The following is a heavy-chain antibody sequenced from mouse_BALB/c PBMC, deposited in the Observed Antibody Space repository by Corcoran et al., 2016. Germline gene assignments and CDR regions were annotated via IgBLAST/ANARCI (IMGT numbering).Heavy chain of an antibody. Sequence: QIQLVQSGPELKKPGETVKISCKASGYTFTNFWMNWVKRAPGKDLKWMCWINTYTGDPTYADDFKGRFAFSLETSASTAYLQINNLKNEDMATYFCTRFDYARRYFDFWGAGTTVTVSS. D-gene: IGHD2-4*01. CDR2: INTYTGDP. J-gene: IGHJ1*01. CDR3: TRFDYARRYFDF. CDR1: GYTFTNFW. V-gene: IGHV9-1*02.